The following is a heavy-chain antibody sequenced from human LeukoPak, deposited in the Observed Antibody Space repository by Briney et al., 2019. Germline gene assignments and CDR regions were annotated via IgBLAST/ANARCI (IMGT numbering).Heavy chain of an antibody. D-gene: IGHD5-24*01. CDR3: ARTLRLHTPRAFDI. Sequence: GGSLRLSCVVSGFTFSNYWRNWCRQAPGKGLECVANIHEDGSDEYYVASVRGRFTISRDNAKNSLYLQMNSLRAEDTAVYYCARTLRLHTPRAFDIWGQGTMVTVSS. CDR1: GFTFSNYW. CDR2: IHEDGSDE. J-gene: IGHJ3*02. V-gene: IGHV3-7*05.